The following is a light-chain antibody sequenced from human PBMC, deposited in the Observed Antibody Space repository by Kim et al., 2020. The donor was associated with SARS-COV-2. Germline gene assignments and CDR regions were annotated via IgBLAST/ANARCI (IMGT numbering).Light chain of an antibody. CDR2: GAS. CDR1: QSVSDNY. CDR3: QQYGSSPLT. Sequence: EIVLTQSPGTLSLSPGERATLSCRASQSVSDNYVAWYQQKPGQAPRLLIYGASRRATGIPDRFSGSGSGTDFTLTISRLEPEDFAVFYCQQYGSSPLTFGGGTKVDIK. V-gene: IGKV3-20*01. J-gene: IGKJ4*01.